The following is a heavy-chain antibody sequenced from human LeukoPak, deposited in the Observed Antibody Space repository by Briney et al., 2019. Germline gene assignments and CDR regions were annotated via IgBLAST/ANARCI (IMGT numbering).Heavy chain of an antibody. J-gene: IGHJ4*02. V-gene: IGHV3-48*03. CDR2: IDNTGATI. CDR1: GFTFSSYQ. D-gene: IGHD3-10*01. CDR3: ARDATLVPGIVCFDS. Sequence: PGRSLRLSCAASGFTFSSYQINWVRQAPGQGLEWLSYIDNTGATIHYADSVKGRFTISRDNAENSLYLQMNSLRAEDTAIYYCARDATLVPGIVCFDSWGQGTLVTVSS.